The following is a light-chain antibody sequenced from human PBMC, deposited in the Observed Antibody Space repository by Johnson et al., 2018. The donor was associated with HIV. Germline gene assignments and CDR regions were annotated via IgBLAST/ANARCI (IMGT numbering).Light chain of an antibody. V-gene: IGLV1-51*01. CDR2: DTD. CDR1: SSNIGNNF. J-gene: IGLJ1*01. CDR3: GTWDSGLSARYV. Sequence: QSVLTQPPSVSAAPGQKVTVSCSGSSSNIGNNFVSWYQQVPGTAPKLLIYDTDKRPSGIPDRFSGSKSGTSATLGISGLQTGDEADYYCGTWDSGLSARYVFRPGT.